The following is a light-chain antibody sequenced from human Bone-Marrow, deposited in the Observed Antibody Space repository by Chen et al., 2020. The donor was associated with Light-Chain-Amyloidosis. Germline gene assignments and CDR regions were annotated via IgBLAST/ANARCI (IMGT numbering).Light chain of an antibody. V-gene: IGKV3-20*01. J-gene: IGKJ4*01. CDR2: GSS. CDR3: QQYGTSPLT. CDR1: QTISSNY. Sequence: EIVLTQSPGTLSLSPGEGANLSCRASQTISSNYLTWYQQKFGRAPSLLIYGSSSRATGSPDRFTSSGSGTDFTHTINSVEPEEFAMYYCQQYGTSPLTFGGGTKVEIK.